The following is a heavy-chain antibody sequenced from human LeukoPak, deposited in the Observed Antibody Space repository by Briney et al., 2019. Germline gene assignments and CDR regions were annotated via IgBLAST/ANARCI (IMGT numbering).Heavy chain of an antibody. Sequence: GASVKVSCKASGYTFTSYGISWVRQAPGQALEWMGWISAYNGNTNYAQKLQGRVTMTTDTSTSTAYMELRSLRSDDTAVYYCARVREAAAGHPYFYWGQGTLVTVSS. D-gene: IGHD6-13*01. V-gene: IGHV1-18*01. CDR3: ARVREAAAGHPYFY. CDR1: GYTFTSYG. CDR2: ISAYNGNT. J-gene: IGHJ4*02.